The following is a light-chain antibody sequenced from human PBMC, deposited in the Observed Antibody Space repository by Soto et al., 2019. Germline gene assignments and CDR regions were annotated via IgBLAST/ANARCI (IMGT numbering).Light chain of an antibody. CDR2: GAS. Sequence: EILMTQSPATLSVSPGETVTFSCRASRSVSNRLAWYQHKPGQAPRLLISGASNGATGIPPKFSGSGSGTEFTLTISSLQSEDVAVYYCQQYNKWPLAFGGGTKVDIK. CDR1: RSVSNR. J-gene: IGKJ4*01. V-gene: IGKV3-15*01. CDR3: QQYNKWPLA.